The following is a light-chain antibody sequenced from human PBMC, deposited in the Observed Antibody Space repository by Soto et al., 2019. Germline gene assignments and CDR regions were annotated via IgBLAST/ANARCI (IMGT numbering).Light chain of an antibody. CDR1: QSVSSN. Sequence: EIVMTQSPATLSVSPGERATLSCRASQSVSSNLAWYQQKPGQAPSLLIYDISARATGIPTRFSGSGSGTEFTLTISSLQSADFAVYYCQQYNDWPLTFGGWTKVEIK. CDR2: DIS. V-gene: IGKV3D-15*01. J-gene: IGKJ4*01. CDR3: QQYNDWPLT.